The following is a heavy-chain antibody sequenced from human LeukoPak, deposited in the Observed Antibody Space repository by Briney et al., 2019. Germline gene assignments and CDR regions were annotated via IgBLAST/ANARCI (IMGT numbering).Heavy chain of an antibody. V-gene: IGHV3-64*01. D-gene: IGHD3-3*01. CDR3: ARDSSNFWSGYPNNYYFDY. CDR1: GFTFSSYA. J-gene: IGHJ4*02. Sequence: GGSLRLSCAASGFTFSSYAMHWVRQAPGKGLEYVSAISSNAGSTYYANSVKGRFTISRDNSKNTLYLQMGSLRAEDMAVYYCARDSSNFWSGYPNNYYFDYWGQGTLVTVSS. CDR2: ISSNAGST.